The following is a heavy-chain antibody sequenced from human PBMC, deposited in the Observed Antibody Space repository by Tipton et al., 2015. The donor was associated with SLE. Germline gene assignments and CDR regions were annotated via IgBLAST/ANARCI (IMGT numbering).Heavy chain of an antibody. J-gene: IGHJ4*02. D-gene: IGHD6-13*01. CDR3: ARVGSSSWRRVFDY. Sequence: TLSLTCAVYGGSFSGYYWSWIRQPPGKGLEWIGETIHIGSTNYNPSLKSRVTISVDTSKNQFSLKLRSVTAADTAVYYCARVGSSSWRRVFDYWGQGTLVTVSS. CDR1: GGSFSGYY. CDR2: TIHIGST. V-gene: IGHV4-34*12.